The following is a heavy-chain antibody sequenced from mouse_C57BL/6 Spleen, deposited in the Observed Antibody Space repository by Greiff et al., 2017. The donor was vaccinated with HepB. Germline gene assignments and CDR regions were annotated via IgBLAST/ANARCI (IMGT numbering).Heavy chain of an antibody. CDR2: IDPSDSYT. V-gene: IGHV1-69*01. J-gene: IGHJ2*01. Sequence: QVQLQQPGAELVMPGASVKLSCKASGYTFPSYWMHGVKQRPGQGLEWIGEIDPSDSYTNYNQKFKGKSTLTVDKSSSTAYMQLSSLTSEDSAVYYCARFWPFDYWGQGTTLTVSS. CDR3: ARFWPFDY. CDR1: GYTFPSYW.